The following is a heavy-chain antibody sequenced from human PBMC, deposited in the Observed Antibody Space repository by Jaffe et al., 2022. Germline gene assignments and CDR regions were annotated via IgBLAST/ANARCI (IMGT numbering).Heavy chain of an antibody. Sequence: EVQLVESGGGLVQPGGSLRLSCAASGFTFSSYSMNWVRQAPGKGLEWVSYISSSSSTIYYADSVKGRFTISRDNAKNSLYLQMNSLRAEDTAVYYCARDPSRVGDYGDYRPYYYYMDVWGKGTTVTVSS. CDR2: ISSSSSTI. D-gene: IGHD4-17*01. CDR1: GFTFSSYS. J-gene: IGHJ6*03. V-gene: IGHV3-48*01. CDR3: ARDPSRVGDYGDYRPYYYYMDV.